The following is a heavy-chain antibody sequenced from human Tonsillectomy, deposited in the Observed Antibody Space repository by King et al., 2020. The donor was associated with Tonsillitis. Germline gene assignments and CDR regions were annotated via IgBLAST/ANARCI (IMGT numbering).Heavy chain of an antibody. D-gene: IGHD6-19*01. V-gene: IGHV3-7*04. CDR2: IRPDGSEK. CDR3: ARDQAYTSFDY. Sequence: VQLVESGGGLVQPGGSLKLSCAASEFTFSSSWMTWIRQAPGKGLQWWATIRPDGSEKYYADSVKGRFTVSRDNAKNSLDLQMNSLRSEDTALYYCARDQAYTSFDYWGQGTLVTVSS. CDR1: EFTFSSSW. J-gene: IGHJ4*02.